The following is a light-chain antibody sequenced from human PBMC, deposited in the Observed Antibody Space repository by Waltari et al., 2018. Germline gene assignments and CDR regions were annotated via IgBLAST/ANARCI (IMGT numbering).Light chain of an antibody. CDR3: QQRSDWPPGFT. CDR2: DAS. V-gene: IGKV3-11*01. Sequence: EIVLTQSPATLYLSPGERATLYCMASQSVSSYLAWYQQKPGQAPRLLIYDASNRATGIPARFSGSGSGTDFTLTISNLEPEDFAVYYCQQRSDWPPGFTFGPGTKVDI. J-gene: IGKJ3*01. CDR1: QSVSSY.